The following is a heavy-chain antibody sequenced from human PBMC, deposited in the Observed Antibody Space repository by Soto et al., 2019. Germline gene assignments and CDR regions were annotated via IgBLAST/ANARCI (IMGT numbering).Heavy chain of an antibody. D-gene: IGHD2-21*02. CDR1: GFTFSSYA. J-gene: IGHJ6*02. CDR3: AKVRDVVVTAIPGLWYYYYGMDV. Sequence: EVQLLESGGGLVQPGGSLRLSCAASGFTFSSYAMSWVRQAPGKGLEWVSAISGSGGSTYYADSVKGRFTISRDNSKNALDLQMNSLGAEDTAVYYCAKVRDVVVTAIPGLWYYYYGMDVWGQGTTVTVSS. CDR2: ISGSGGST. V-gene: IGHV3-23*01.